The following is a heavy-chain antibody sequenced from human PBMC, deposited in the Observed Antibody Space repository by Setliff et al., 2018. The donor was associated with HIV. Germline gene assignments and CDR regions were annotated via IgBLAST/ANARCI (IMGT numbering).Heavy chain of an antibody. V-gene: IGHV1-2*02. CDR1: GYTFTDYF. J-gene: IGHJ3*02. CDR3: ATSGFYDILTGPTPGVFDI. D-gene: IGHD3-9*01. CDR2: ISPDNGNT. Sequence: ASVKVSCKSSGYTFTDYFIHWVRQAPGQGLEWVGWISPDNGNTRISQRFRGSVTMTRDRSINTAYMELSGLTSDDTAMYYCATSGFYDILTGPTPGVFDIWGQGTMVTVSS.